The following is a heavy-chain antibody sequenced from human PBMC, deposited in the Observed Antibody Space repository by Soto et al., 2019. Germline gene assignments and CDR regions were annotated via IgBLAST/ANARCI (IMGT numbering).Heavy chain of an antibody. Sequence: QVQLVQSGAEVKKPGASVKVSCKASGYTFTSYDINWVRQATGQGLEWMGWMNPNSGNTGNAQKFQGRATNTRNTSISTAYMALSSLRSEDPAVYYCAGERTGTTSMDVWGQGTTVTVSS. CDR3: AGERTGTTSMDV. CDR2: MNPNSGNT. J-gene: IGHJ6*02. CDR1: GYTFTSYD. V-gene: IGHV1-8*01. D-gene: IGHD1-1*01.